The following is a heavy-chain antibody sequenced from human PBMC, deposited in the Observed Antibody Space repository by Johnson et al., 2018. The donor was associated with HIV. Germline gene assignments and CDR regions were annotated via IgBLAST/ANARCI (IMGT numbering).Heavy chain of an antibody. J-gene: IGHJ3*02. Sequence: QMLLVESGGGVVQPGRSLRLSCAASGFTFSSYAMHWVRQAPGKGLEWVAVISYDGSNKYYADSVKGRFTISRDNSKNTLYLQMNSLRAEDTAVYYCARVTLVLEIWGQGTMVTVSS. D-gene: IGHD4-23*01. CDR3: ARVTLVLEI. V-gene: IGHV3-30*04. CDR1: GFTFSSYA. CDR2: ISYDGSNK.